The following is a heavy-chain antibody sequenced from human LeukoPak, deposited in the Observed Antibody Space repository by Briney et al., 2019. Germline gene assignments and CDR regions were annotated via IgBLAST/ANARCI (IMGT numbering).Heavy chain of an antibody. D-gene: IGHD6-19*01. CDR3: ARGLAVTARGSFDI. CDR1: GLTFSSSW. V-gene: IGHV3-7*03. CDR2: INPDGNKK. J-gene: IGHJ3*02. Sequence: GSLRLSCAVSGLTFSSSWMDWVRQAPGKGLEWVASINPDGNKKYSADSVKGRFTISRDNAKNSLYLQMNSLRAEDTAVYYCARGLAVTARGSFDIWGQGTMVTVSS.